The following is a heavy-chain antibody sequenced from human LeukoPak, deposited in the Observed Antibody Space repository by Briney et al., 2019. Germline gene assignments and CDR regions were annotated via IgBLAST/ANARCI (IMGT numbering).Heavy chain of an antibody. CDR1: GGSFSGYY. CDR2: INHSGST. CDR3: ASVEAAAGPSYFDY. V-gene: IGHV4-34*01. D-gene: IGHD6-13*01. Sequence: SETLSLTCAVYGGSFSGYYWSWIRQPPGKGLEWIGEINHSGSTNYNPSLKSRVTISVDTSKNQFSLKLSSVTAADTAVYYCASVEAAAGPSYFDYWGQGTLVTVSS. J-gene: IGHJ4*02.